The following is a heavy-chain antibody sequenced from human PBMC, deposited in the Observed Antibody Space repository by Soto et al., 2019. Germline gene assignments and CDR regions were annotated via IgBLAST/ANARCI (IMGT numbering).Heavy chain of an antibody. CDR2: INAGNGNT. Sequence: ASVKVSCKASGYTFTSYAMHWVRQAPGQRLEWMGWINAGNGNTKYSQRFQGRVTITRDTSASTAYMELSSLRSEGTAVYYCAAIEVAGTGNGYWGQGTLVTVSS. CDR3: AAIEVAGTGNGY. D-gene: IGHD6-19*01. J-gene: IGHJ4*02. CDR1: GYTFTSYA. V-gene: IGHV1-3*01.